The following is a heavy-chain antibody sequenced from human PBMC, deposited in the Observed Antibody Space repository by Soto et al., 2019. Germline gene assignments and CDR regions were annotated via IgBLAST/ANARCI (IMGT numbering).Heavy chain of an antibody. CDR1: GYTFTSYD. D-gene: IGHD2-15*01. CDR3: ARGRPGSGGRCCPY. CDR2: MNPNSGNT. Sequence: QVQLVQSGAEVKKPGASVKVSCKASGYTFTSYDINWVRQATGQGLEWMGWMNPNSGNTGYAQKFQGRVTMTRNTYISKDYMELCSLRSEDTAGYYCARGRPGSGGRCCPYWGQGTLVTVSS. V-gene: IGHV1-8*01. J-gene: IGHJ4*02.